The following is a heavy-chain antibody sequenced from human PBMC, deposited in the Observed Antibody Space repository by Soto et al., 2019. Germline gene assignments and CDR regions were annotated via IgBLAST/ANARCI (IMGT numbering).Heavy chain of an antibody. CDR3: AHSNSSSLHVLDYFDY. CDR2: IYWDDDK. V-gene: IGHV2-5*02. D-gene: IGHD6-13*01. Sequence: QITLKESGPTLVKPTQTLTLTCTFSGFSLSTSGVGVGWIRQPPGKALEWLALIYWDDDKRYSPSLKSRLTIPKDTSKNQVVLTMTNMAPVDTATYYCAHSNSSSLHVLDYFDYWGQGTLVTVSS. CDR1: GFSLSTSGVG. J-gene: IGHJ4*02.